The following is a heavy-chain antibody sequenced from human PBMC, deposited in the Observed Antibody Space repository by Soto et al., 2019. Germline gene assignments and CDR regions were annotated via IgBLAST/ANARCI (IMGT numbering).Heavy chain of an antibody. V-gene: IGHV4-31*03. CDR2: IYYSGST. CDR1: GGSISSGGYY. Sequence: QVQLQESGPGLVKPSQTLSLTCTVSGGSISSGGYYWSWIRQHPGKGLEWIGYIYYSGSTYYNPSLKSRVTISVDTSKNQFSLKLSSVTAADTAVYYCARSGYSGYDLWEVFDYWGQGTLVTVSS. D-gene: IGHD5-12*01. CDR3: ARSGYSGYDLWEVFDY. J-gene: IGHJ4*02.